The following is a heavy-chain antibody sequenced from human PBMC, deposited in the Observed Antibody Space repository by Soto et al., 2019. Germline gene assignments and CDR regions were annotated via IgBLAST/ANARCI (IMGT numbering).Heavy chain of an antibody. J-gene: IGHJ4*02. CDR2: ISSGGSTI. Sequence: EVQLVESGGGLVQPGGSLRLSCAASGFTFSSYEMNWVRQAPGKGLEWVSSISSGGSTIYYADSVRGRFTISRDNSKNSLSLQMNSLRAKDTAVYYCARDDSGYPSYFHYWGQGTLVTVSS. CDR3: ARDDSGYPSYFHY. D-gene: IGHD3-16*02. CDR1: GFTFSSYE. V-gene: IGHV3-48*03.